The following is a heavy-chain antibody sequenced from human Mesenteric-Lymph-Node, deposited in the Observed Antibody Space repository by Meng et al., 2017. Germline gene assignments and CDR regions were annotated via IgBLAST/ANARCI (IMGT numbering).Heavy chain of an antibody. V-gene: IGHV3-49*03. CDR3: TRVVRGLNKSWFSGTDV. D-gene: IGHD3-10*01. J-gene: IGHJ6*02. Sequence: GESLKISCAGSGFIFGDYAMSWFRRAPGKGLEWIGFIRTKADDVTTEYATSVKGRFIMSRDDSKGIASLHMNYLHTGDTAVYYCTRVVRGLNKSWFSGTDVWGQGTTVTVSS. CDR1: GFIFGDYA. CDR2: IRTKADDVTT.